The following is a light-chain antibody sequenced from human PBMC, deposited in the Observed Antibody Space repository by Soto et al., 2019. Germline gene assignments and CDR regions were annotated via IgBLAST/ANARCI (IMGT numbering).Light chain of an antibody. CDR2: EVS. CDR3: CSYAGSSTFEV. V-gene: IGLV2-23*02. J-gene: IGLJ3*02. CDR1: SSDVGSYNL. Sequence: QSVLTQPASVSGSPGQSITISCTGTSSDVGSYNLVSWYQQHPGKAPKLRIYEVSKRPSGVSNRFSGSKSGNTASLTISGLQAEDEADYYCCSYAGSSTFEVFGGGTKVTVL.